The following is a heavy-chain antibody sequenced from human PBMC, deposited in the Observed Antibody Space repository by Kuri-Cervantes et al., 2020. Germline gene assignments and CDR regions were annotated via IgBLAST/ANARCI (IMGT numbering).Heavy chain of an antibody. CDR2: IKSYAHGGTI. D-gene: IGHD3-16*02. CDR3: TRNRSTPFDY. J-gene: IGHJ4*02. Sequence: GESLKISCAASGFTFSDYNMIWVRQAPGKGLEWVAFIKSYAHGGTIEYAASAKDRFTISRDDSKSIAYLQINSLKTDDTAVYYCTRNRSTPFDYWGQGTLVTVSS. V-gene: IGHV3-49*04. CDR1: GFTFSDYN.